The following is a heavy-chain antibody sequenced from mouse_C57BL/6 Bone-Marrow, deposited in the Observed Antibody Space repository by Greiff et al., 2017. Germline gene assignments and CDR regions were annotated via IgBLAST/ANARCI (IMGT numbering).Heavy chain of an antibody. J-gene: IGHJ3*01. CDR1: GFSLTSYG. CDR2: IWSDGST. Sequence: VQLVESGPGLVAPSQSLSITCTVSGFSLTSYGVHWVRQPPGKGLEWLVVIWSDGSTTYNSALKSRLSISKDNSKSQVFLKMNSLQTDDTAMYYCARSDPYYYGSSPYFAYWGQGTLVTVSA. CDR3: ARSDPYYYGSSPYFAY. V-gene: IGHV2-6*03. D-gene: IGHD1-1*01.